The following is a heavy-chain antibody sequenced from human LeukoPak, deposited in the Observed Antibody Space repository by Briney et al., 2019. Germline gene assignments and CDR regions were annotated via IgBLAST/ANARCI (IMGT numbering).Heavy chain of an antibody. D-gene: IGHD3-3*01. J-gene: IGHJ3*02. Sequence: PSETLSLTCIVSGGSISSYYWSWIRQPPGKGLEWIGYIYYSGSTNYNPSLKSRVTISVDTSKNQFSLKLSSVTAADTAVYYCARVPTYYDFWSGYYGYDAFDIWGQGTMVTVSS. V-gene: IGHV4-59*01. CDR3: ARVPTYYDFWSGYYGYDAFDI. CDR2: IYYSGST. CDR1: GGSISSYY.